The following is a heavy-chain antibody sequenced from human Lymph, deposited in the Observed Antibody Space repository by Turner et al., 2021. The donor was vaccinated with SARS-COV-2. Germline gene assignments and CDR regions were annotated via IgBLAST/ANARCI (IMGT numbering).Heavy chain of an antibody. CDR1: GFNVSSNY. Sequence: EVQLVESGGGLIQPGGCLRLPCAASGFNVSSNYMSWARQAPGKGLEWVSVIYSGGSTFYADSVGGRFTISRDNSKNTLYLQMNSLRAEDTAVYYCARDNPHDAFDIWGQGTMVTVSS. CDR3: ARDNPHDAFDI. V-gene: IGHV3-53*01. J-gene: IGHJ3*02. CDR2: IYSGGST.